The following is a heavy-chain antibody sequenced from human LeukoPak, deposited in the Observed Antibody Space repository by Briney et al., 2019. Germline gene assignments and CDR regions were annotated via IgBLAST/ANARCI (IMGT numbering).Heavy chain of an antibody. CDR1: GFIFSNAW. D-gene: IGHD3-9*01. Sequence: GGSLRLSCAAAGFIFSNAWMSWVRQAPGKGLEWVGRIKSKTDGGTTDYAAPVKGRFTISRDDSKNTLYLQMNSLKTEDTAVYYCTTDLYYDILTGRVDYWGQGTLVTVSS. CDR2: IKSKTDGGTT. J-gene: IGHJ4*02. V-gene: IGHV3-15*01. CDR3: TTDLYYDILTGRVDY.